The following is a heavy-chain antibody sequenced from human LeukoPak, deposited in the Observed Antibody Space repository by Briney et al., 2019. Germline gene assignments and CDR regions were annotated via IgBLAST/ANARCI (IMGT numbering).Heavy chain of an antibody. CDR2: ISSSSSYI. D-gene: IGHD6-6*01. CDR3: ARDIGLRKAAPPGWFDP. Sequence: GGSLRLSCAAPGFTFSSYSMNWVRQAPGKGLEWVSSISSSSSYIYYADSVKGRFTISRDNAKNSLYLQMNSLRADDTAVYYCARDIGLRKAAPPGWFDPWGQGALVTVSS. V-gene: IGHV3-21*01. J-gene: IGHJ5*02. CDR1: GFTFSSYS.